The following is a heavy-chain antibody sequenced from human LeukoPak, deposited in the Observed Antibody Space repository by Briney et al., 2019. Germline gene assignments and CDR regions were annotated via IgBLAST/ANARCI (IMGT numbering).Heavy chain of an antibody. CDR3: AKGVEMATTPLFAY. J-gene: IGHJ4*02. Sequence: GGSLRLSCAASGFTFSSYAMSWVRQAPGKGLEWVSAISGSGGSTYYADSVKGRSTISRDNSKNTLYLQINSLRAEDTAVYYCAKGVEMATTPLFAYWVQGTLITVSS. D-gene: IGHD5-24*01. V-gene: IGHV3-23*01. CDR1: GFTFSSYA. CDR2: ISGSGGST.